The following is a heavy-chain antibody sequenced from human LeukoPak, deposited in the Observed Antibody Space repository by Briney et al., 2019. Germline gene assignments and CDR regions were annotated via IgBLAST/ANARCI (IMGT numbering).Heavy chain of an antibody. J-gene: IGHJ4*02. D-gene: IGHD6-19*01. CDR2: LSGSSRGT. Sequence: GGSLRLSCAASGFTFNNYAMTWVRQAPGKGLEWVSSLSGSSRGTYYADSVKGRFTVSRDNSKNTLYLQMNSLTAEDTALYYCAKDAGTGWYSDLDYWGQGTLVTVSS. CDR1: GFTFNNYA. V-gene: IGHV3-23*01. CDR3: AKDAGTGWYSDLDY.